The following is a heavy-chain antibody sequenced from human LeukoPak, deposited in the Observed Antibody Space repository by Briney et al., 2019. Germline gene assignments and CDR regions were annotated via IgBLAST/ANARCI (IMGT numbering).Heavy chain of an antibody. V-gene: IGHV3-48*01. D-gene: IGHD1-1*01. CDR3: ARVKGTYFDC. CDR1: GFPLSSYS. CDR2: ISASGSNI. Sequence: GGSLRLSCTVSGFPLSSYSMNWFRQAPGKGLEWVAYISASGSNIYYVDSVMGRFTVSRDNPKSSLFLQMNSPRAEDTAVYYCARVKGTYFDCWGQGALVTVSS. J-gene: IGHJ4*02.